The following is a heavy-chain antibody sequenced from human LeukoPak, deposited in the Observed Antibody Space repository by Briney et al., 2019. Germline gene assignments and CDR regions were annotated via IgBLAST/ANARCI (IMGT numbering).Heavy chain of an antibody. CDR1: GFTFSSYG. Sequence: SGGSLRLSCAASGFTFSSYGIHWVRQAPGKGLEWVTFIPYDGLNRIYADSVEGRFTVSRGNSKNTVYLQMNSLRPEDTAVYYCAKGPTPLSSRGWIDPWGQGTLVTVSS. V-gene: IGHV3-30*02. J-gene: IGHJ5*02. CDR3: AKGPTPLSSRGWIDP. D-gene: IGHD6-13*01. CDR2: IPYDGLNR.